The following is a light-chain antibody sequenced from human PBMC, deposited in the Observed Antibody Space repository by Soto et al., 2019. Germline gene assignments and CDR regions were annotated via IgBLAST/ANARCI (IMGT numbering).Light chain of an antibody. V-gene: IGLV3-21*02. J-gene: IGLJ1*01. CDR3: QVWDSSSDLGV. CDR1: NIGSKS. CDR2: DDS. Sequence: SYELTQPPSVSVAPGQTARMTCGGHNIGSKSVHWYQQRPGQAPVLVVYDDSVRSSGIPERFSGSNSGNTATLTISRVEAGDEADYYCQVWDSSSDLGVFGTGTKLTVL.